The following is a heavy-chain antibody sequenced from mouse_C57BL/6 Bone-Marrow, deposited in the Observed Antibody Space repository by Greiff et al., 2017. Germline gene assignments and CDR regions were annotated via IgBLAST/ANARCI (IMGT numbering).Heavy chain of an antibody. CDR1: GYTFTSYW. J-gene: IGHJ3*01. D-gene: IGHD2-3*01. V-gene: IGHV1-53*01. CDR2: INPSNGGT. CDR3: ASENDGYYVTFLFAY. Sequence: VKLQQPGTELVKPGASVKLSCKASGYTFTSYWMHWVKQRPGQGLEWIGNINPSNGGTNYNEKFKSKATLTVDKSSSTAYMQLSSLPSEDSAVYYCASENDGYYVTFLFAYWGQGNLVPVSA.